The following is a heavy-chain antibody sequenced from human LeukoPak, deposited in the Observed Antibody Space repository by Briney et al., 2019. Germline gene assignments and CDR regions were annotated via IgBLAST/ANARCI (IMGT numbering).Heavy chain of an antibody. D-gene: IGHD3-22*01. CDR1: GGSISSRGYY. CDR3: ARTSYYDSSGYTLDF. CDR2: ISYSGST. Sequence: SETLSLTCSVSGGSISSRGYYWAWIRQPPGKGLEWIGSISYSGSTYYNPSLKSRVTISADTSKSQFSLKLSSVIAADTAVYYCARTSYYDSSGYTLDFWGQGALVTVSS. V-gene: IGHV4-39*01. J-gene: IGHJ4*02.